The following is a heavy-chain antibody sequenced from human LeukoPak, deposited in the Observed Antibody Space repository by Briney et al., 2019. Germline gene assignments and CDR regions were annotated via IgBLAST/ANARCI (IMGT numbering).Heavy chain of an antibody. Sequence: PGGSLRLSCAASGFSFSSYWMHWVRRAPGKGLVWVSRINGDGSRTYYADSVKGRFTISRDNAKNTLYVQMNSLRAEDTAVYYCARETSQDYFDSWGQGTLVTVSS. CDR2: INGDGSRT. V-gene: IGHV3-74*01. J-gene: IGHJ4*02. CDR3: ARETSQDYFDS. CDR1: GFSFSSYW.